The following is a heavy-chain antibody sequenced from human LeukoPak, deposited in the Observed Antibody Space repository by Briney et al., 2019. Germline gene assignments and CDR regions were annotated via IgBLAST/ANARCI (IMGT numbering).Heavy chain of an antibody. CDR2: INHSGST. D-gene: IGHD3-22*01. CDR3: ARKVRYYYDSSGYPFDY. Sequence: SETLSLTCAVYGGSFSGYYWSWLRQPPGKGLEWIGEINHSGSTNYNPSLKSRVTISVDTSKNQFSLKLSPVTAADTAVYYCARKVRYYYDSSGYPFDYWGQGTLVTVSS. V-gene: IGHV4-34*01. CDR1: GGSFSGYY. J-gene: IGHJ4*02.